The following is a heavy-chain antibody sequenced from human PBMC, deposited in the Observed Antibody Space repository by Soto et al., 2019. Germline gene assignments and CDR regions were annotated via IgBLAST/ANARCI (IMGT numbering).Heavy chain of an antibody. CDR3: AKESYNRRTDFDC. D-gene: IGHD3-10*01. Sequence: XXSLTLTCGGSGFSLNRCAMYWGPPSPGKGLEWVSAIDENGGTTYYADSVQGRFTISRDNSKNTLYLQMNTLRVEDTAVYYCAKESYNRRTDFDCWGQGTLVTVSS. J-gene: IGHJ4*02. V-gene: IGHV3-23*01. CDR1: GFSLNRCA. CDR2: IDENGGTT.